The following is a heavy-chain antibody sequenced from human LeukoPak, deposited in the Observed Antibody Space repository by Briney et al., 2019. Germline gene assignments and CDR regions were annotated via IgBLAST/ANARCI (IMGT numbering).Heavy chain of an antibody. CDR2: IGGDGERT. CDR1: GFTVTSNY. V-gene: IGHV3-23*01. Sequence: GRCLRLSYAASGFTVTSNYISWVRQAPGKWLGWDSSIGGDGERTFYADSVKGRFAISKDNSQNTVYLQVNSLRVEDTAVYYCAKVTWYYNSRIYDDDCWGQGTLVTVSS. D-gene: IGHD3-10*01. CDR3: AKVTWYYNSRIYDDDC. J-gene: IGHJ4*02.